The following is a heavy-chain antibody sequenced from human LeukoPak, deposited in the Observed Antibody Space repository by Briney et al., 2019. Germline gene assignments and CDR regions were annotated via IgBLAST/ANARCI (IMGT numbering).Heavy chain of an antibody. J-gene: IGHJ5*02. V-gene: IGHV3-9*01. Sequence: GGSLRLSCAASGFTFDDYAMHWVRQAPGKGLEWVSGISWNSGSIGYADSVKGRFTISRDNAKNSLYLQMNSLRAEDTALYYCAKGHGQLVLWWFDPWGQGTLVTVSS. CDR2: ISWNSGSI. CDR1: GFTFDDYA. D-gene: IGHD6-13*01. CDR3: AKGHGQLVLWWFDP.